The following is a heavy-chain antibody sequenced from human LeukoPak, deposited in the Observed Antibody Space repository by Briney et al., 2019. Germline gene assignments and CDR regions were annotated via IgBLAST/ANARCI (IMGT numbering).Heavy chain of an antibody. J-gene: IGHJ4*02. CDR1: GFTVSSNY. Sequence: GRPLRLSCAASGFTVSSNYMSWVRQAPGKGLEWVSSINDSGDVTNYADSVKGRFTIARDDSKNTVYLEMKSLTAEDTALYYCARGGWPFDFWGQGTLVTVSS. CDR3: ARGGWPFDF. D-gene: IGHD6-19*01. V-gene: IGHV3-53*01. CDR2: INDSGDVT.